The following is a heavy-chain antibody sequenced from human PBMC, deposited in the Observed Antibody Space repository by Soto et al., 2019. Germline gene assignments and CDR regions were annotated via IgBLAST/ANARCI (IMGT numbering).Heavy chain of an antibody. Sequence: ASVKVSCKASGYTFTSYDINWVRQATGQGLEWMGWMNPNSGNTGYAQKFQGRVTMTRNTSISTAYMELSSLRSEDTAVYYCARGGSYSSGWRGRWFDPWGQGTLVIVSS. V-gene: IGHV1-8*01. CDR1: GYTFTSYD. CDR2: MNPNSGNT. J-gene: IGHJ5*02. CDR3: ARGGSYSSGWRGRWFDP. D-gene: IGHD6-19*01.